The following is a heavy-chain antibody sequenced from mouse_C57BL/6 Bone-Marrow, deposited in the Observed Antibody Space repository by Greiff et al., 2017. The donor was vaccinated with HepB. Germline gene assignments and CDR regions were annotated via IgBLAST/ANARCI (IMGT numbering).Heavy chain of an antibody. CDR2: IYPTDGSN. Sequence: VQLQHSDAELVKPGASVKISCKVSGYTFTDHTIHWMKQRPEQVLEWIGYIYPTDGSNKYNAKFKCKATLTADKSSSTAYMQLNSLTSEDSAVYFCARGLYERYFDYWGQGTTLTGSS. CDR1: GYTFTDHT. J-gene: IGHJ2*01. D-gene: IGHD1-1*01. V-gene: IGHV1-78*01. CDR3: ARGLYERYFDY.